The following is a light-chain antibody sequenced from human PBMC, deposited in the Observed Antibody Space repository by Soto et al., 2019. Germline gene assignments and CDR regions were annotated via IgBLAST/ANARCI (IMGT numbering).Light chain of an antibody. CDR2: AAS. J-gene: IGKJ1*01. CDR1: QGISSY. V-gene: IGKV1-12*01. CDR3: QQAHSFPT. Sequence: DIQRTQSPSSVSASVGHRVTITCRAGQGISSYLAWYQQKPGEAPKLLIYAASSLQSGVPSRFSGSGSGADFTLTISSLTPEDSATYYCQQAHSFPTFGQGTKVDIK.